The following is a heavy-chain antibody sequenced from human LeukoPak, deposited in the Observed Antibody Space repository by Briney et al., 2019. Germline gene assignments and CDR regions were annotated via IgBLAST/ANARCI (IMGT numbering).Heavy chain of an antibody. CDR3: ARDPSAGDVDY. CDR2: IYYSGST. D-gene: IGHD6-25*01. J-gene: IGHJ4*02. Sequence: PSETLSLTCTVSGGSISSGGYYWSWIRQHPGKGLEWIGYIYYSGSTYYNPSLKSRVTISVDTSKNHFSLKLSSVTAADTAVYYCARDPSAGDVDYWGQGTLVTVSS. CDR1: GGSISSGGYY. V-gene: IGHV4-31*03.